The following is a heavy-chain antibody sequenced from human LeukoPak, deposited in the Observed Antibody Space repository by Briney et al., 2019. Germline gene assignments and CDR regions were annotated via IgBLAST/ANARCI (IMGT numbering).Heavy chain of an antibody. D-gene: IGHD5-12*01. Sequence: GGSLTLSCAASGLTFDDYDMSWVRQAPGKGREWVSGINWNGGATGYADSVKGRFTISRDNAKNSLYLQMNSLRAEDTAVYYCARDGAMIAAGGYFDYWGQGTMVTVSS. J-gene: IGHJ4*02. CDR3: ARDGAMIAAGGYFDY. CDR2: INWNGGAT. V-gene: IGHV3-20*04. CDR1: GLTFDDYD.